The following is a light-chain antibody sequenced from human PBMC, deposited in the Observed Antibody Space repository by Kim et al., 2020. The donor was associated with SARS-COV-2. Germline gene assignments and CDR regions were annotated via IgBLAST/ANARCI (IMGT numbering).Light chain of an antibody. CDR2: EVN. CDR1: SSDVGSYDL. Sequence: GQSITLSCTGTSSDVGSYDLVSWYQHHPGKAPKLMIYEVNKRPSGVSDRFSGSKSGNTASLTISGLQAEDEADYYCCSFTSTSTYVFGVGTKVTVL. CDR3: CSFTSTSTYV. J-gene: IGLJ1*01. V-gene: IGLV2-23*02.